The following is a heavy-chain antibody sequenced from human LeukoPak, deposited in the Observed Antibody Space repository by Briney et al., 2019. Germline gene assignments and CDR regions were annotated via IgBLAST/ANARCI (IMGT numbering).Heavy chain of an antibody. Sequence: GGSLRLSCAASGFTFSSYEMNWVRQAPGKGLEWVSYITSSSSHIYYADSVKGRFTISRDNGKNSLYLHMNSLRAEDTAVYYCARGGSGSYYTLFDYWGQGTLVTVSS. CDR1: GFTFSSYE. D-gene: IGHD3-10*01. J-gene: IGHJ4*02. CDR3: ARGGSGSYYTLFDY. CDR2: ITSSSSHI. V-gene: IGHV3-21*05.